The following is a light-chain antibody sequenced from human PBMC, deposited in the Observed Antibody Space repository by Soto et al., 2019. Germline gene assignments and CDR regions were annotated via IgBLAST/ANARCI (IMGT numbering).Light chain of an antibody. Sequence: QSVLTQPASVSGSPGQSITISCTGTSSVVGGYNYVSWYQQHPGKAPKLMIYDVSNRPSGVSNRFSGSKSGNTASLTISGLQTEDESDSYCSSYTGSSTYVFGTGTKVTVL. CDR1: SSVVGGYNY. V-gene: IGLV2-14*03. J-gene: IGLJ1*01. CDR2: DVS. CDR3: SSYTGSSTYV.